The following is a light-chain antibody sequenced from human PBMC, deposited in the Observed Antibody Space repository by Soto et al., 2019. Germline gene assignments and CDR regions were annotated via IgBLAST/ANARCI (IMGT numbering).Light chain of an antibody. Sequence: QSALTQPASVSGSPGQSITISCTGTSSDVGGYNYVSWYQQHPGKAPKLMIYDVSNRPSGVSNRFSGSKSGNTASLTISGLQAEDEADYYCSSYTSSSTLEVVGGGTKFTVL. CDR3: SSYTSSSTLEV. V-gene: IGLV2-14*01. CDR1: SSDVGGYNY. CDR2: DVS. J-gene: IGLJ2*01.